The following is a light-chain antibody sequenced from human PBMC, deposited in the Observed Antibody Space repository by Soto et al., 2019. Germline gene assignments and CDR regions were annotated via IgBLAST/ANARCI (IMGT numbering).Light chain of an antibody. CDR1: QSFSSNF. V-gene: IGKV3-20*01. J-gene: IGKJ3*01. Sequence: EIVLTQSPGTLSLSPGERATLSCRASQSFSSNFLAWYQQKPGQAPRLLIYGASSRATGIPDRVSGSGSGTDFTLTISRLEPEDFAVYYCQQYGSSPFGPGTKVDIK. CDR3: QQYGSSP. CDR2: GAS.